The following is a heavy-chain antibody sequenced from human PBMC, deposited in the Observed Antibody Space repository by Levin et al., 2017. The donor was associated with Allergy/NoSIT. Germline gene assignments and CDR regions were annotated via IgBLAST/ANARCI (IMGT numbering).Heavy chain of an antibody. CDR1: GFTFSSYA. J-gene: IGHJ4*02. CDR3: ARDRSYDILTGYYLSYYFDY. Sequence: GGSLRLSCAASGFTFSSYAMHWVRQAPGKGLEWVAVISYDGSNKYYADSVKGRFTISRDNSKNTLYLQMNSLRAEDTAVYYCARDRSYDILTGYYLSYYFDYWGQGTLVTVSS. CDR2: ISYDGSNK. V-gene: IGHV3-30-3*01. D-gene: IGHD3-9*01.